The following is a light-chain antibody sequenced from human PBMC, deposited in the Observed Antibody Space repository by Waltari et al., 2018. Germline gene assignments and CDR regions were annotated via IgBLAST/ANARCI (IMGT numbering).Light chain of an antibody. V-gene: IGKV1-8*01. J-gene: IGKJ1*01. CDR3: QQYYNYPWT. Sequence: AIRMTQSPSSLSASTGDRVTITCRASQAISSYLAWYQQKPGKAPKFLIYATSTLQSGVPSRVSGSGFGTDFTLTINCLQSEDFATYYCQQYYNYPWTFGQGTKVEIK. CDR1: QAISSY. CDR2: ATS.